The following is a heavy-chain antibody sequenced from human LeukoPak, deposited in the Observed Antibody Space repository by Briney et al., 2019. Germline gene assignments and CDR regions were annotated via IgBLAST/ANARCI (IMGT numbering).Heavy chain of an antibody. V-gene: IGHV4-31*03. D-gene: IGHD2-2*01. J-gene: IGHJ6*03. CDR1: GGSITSVGYY. Sequence: SETLSRTCTVSGGSITSVGYYWSWIRQLPGKGLEWIGYIYYSGSTYYNPSLKSRVTISVDTSKNQFCMKLSSVTAADTAVYYCARRRREGSNSYYYYMDVWGKGTTVTVSS. CDR2: IYYSGST. CDR3: ARRRREGSNSYYYYMDV.